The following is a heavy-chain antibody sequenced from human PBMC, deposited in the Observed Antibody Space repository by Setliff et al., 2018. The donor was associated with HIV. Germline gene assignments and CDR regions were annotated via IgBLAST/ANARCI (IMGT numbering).Heavy chain of an antibody. Sequence: PGGSLRLSCAASGFTFSNAWMSWVRQAPGKGLEWVGRIKSKTDGGTTDYAAPVKGRFTISRDDSKNTLYLQMNSLRAEDAAIYYCAKDPGYNYIYGYFDYWGQGALVTVSS. CDR3: AKDPGYNYIYGYFDY. J-gene: IGHJ4*02. V-gene: IGHV3-15*01. CDR2: IKSKTDGGTT. CDR1: GFTFSNAW. D-gene: IGHD5-18*01.